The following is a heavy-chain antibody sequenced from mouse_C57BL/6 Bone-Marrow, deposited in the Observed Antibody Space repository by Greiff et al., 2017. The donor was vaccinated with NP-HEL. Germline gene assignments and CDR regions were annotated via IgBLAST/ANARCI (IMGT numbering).Heavy chain of an antibody. CDR2: IDPNSGGP. V-gene: IGHV1-72*01. D-gene: IGHD1-1*01. CDR1: GYTFTSYW. Sequence: QVQLQQPGAELVKPGASVKLSCKASGYTFTSYWMHWVKQRPGRGLEWIGRIDPNSGGPTYNEKFKSTATLTVDKPSSTAYMQLSSLTSEDSAVDYCARSLLLRYAMDYWGQGTSVTVSS. CDR3: ARSLLLRYAMDY. J-gene: IGHJ4*01.